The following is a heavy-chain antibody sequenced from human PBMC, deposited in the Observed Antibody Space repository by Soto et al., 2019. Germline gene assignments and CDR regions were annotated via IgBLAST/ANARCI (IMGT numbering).Heavy chain of an antibody. CDR3: ARVAAAGEE. D-gene: IGHD6-13*01. Sequence: VWAPRLSFGASGYTFSRYTLNWVRQAPGKVLEWVSSISSSSSCIYYADSVKGRFTIYRDNAKNSLYLQMNSLRAEDTAVYYCARVAAAGEEWGQGTLVTVSS. CDR1: GYTFSRYT. V-gene: IGHV3-21*01. CDR2: ISSSSSCI. J-gene: IGHJ4*02.